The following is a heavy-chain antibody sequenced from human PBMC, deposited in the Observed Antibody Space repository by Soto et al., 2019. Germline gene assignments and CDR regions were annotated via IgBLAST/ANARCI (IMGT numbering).Heavy chain of an antibody. D-gene: IGHD2-2*02. CDR3: AKADGVVVPAAIRSYYYYYGMDV. CDR1: GFTFGSYG. J-gene: IGHJ6*02. CDR2: ISYDGSNK. V-gene: IGHV3-30*18. Sequence: GGSLRLSCAASGFTFGSYGMHWVRQAPGKGLEWVAVISYDGSNKYYADSVKGRFTISRDNSKNTLYLQMNSLRAEDTAVYYCAKADGVVVPAAIRSYYYYYGMDVWGQGTTVTVSS.